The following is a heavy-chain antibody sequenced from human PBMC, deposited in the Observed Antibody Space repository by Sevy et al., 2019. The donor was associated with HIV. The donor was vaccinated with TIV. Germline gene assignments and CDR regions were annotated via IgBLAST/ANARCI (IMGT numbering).Heavy chain of an antibody. J-gene: IGHJ5*02. V-gene: IGHV4-39*01. CDR3: ARPHLAAYYGSGSYSDWFDP. CDR2: IYYSGSA. CDR1: GGSISSSSYY. Sequence: SETLSLACTVSGGSISSSSYYWGWIRQRPGKGLEWIGSIYYSGSAYYNPSLKSRVTISVDTSKNQFSLKLSSVTAADTAVYYCARPHLAAYYGSGSYSDWFDPWGQGTLVTVSS. D-gene: IGHD3-10*01.